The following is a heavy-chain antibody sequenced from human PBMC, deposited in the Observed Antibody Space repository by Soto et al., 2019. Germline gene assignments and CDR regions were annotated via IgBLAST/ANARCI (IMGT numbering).Heavy chain of an antibody. CDR2: IYYSGST. CDR3: ARASPNYYYAMDV. CDR1: GASIDTGSYY. V-gene: IGHV4-31*02. J-gene: IGHJ6*02. Sequence: SETLSLTXSVSGASIDTGSYYWSWIRQHPGKGLEWIGYIYYSGSTYFNPSLRSRVTISVDTSRNQFSLKLRSVTAADTAIYFCARASPNYYYAMDVWGQGTTVTVSS.